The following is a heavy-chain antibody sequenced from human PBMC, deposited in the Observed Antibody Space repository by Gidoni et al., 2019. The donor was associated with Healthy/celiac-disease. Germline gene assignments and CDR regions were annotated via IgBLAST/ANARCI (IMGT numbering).Heavy chain of an antibody. V-gene: IGHV4-39*01. CDR1: GGSISSSSYY. J-gene: IGHJ4*02. CDR3: ASAGYGSFDY. CDR2: IYYSGST. Sequence: QLQLQESGPGLVKPSETLSLTCTVSGGSISSSSYYWVWIRQPPGKGLEWIGSIYYSGSTYYNPSLKSRVTISVDTSKNQFSLKLSSVTAADTAVYYCASAGYGSFDYWGQGTLVTVSS. D-gene: IGHD5-18*01.